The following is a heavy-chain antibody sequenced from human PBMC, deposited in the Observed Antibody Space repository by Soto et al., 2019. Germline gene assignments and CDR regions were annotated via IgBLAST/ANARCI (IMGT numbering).Heavy chain of an antibody. D-gene: IGHD6-6*01. CDR3: ARRRTYSSSSEPGN. CDR1: GGSISSSSYY. Sequence: SETLSLTCTVSGGSISSSSYYWGWIRQPPGKGLEWIGSIYYSGSTYYNPSLKSRVTISVDTSKNQFSLKLSSVTAADTAVYYCARRRTYSSSSEPGNWGQGTLVTVSS. J-gene: IGHJ4*02. V-gene: IGHV4-39*01. CDR2: IYYSGST.